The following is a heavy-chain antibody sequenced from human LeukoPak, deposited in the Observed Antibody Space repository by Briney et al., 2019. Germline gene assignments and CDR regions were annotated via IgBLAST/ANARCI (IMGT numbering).Heavy chain of an antibody. V-gene: IGHV3-74*03. CDR3: ASRYGDYLTGGAFDI. CDR1: GFTFSSYW. Sequence: GGSLRLSCTASGFTFSSYWMTWVRQAPGKGLVWVSRINSDGSSTTYADSVKGRFTISRGNAKNSLYLQMNSLRAEDTAVYYCASRYGDYLTGGAFDIWGQGTMVTVSS. CDR2: INSDGSST. D-gene: IGHD4-17*01. J-gene: IGHJ3*02.